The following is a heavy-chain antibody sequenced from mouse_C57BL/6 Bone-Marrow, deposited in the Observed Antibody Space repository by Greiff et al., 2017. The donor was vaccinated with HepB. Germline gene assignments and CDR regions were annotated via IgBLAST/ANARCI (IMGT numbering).Heavy chain of an antibody. CDR3: AREGYGYDVNFDY. V-gene: IGHV1-50*01. J-gene: IGHJ2*01. CDR1: GYTFTSYW. CDR2: IDPSDSYT. Sequence: QVQLQQPGAELVKPGASVKLSCKASGYTFTSYWMQWVNQRPGQGLEWIGEIDPSDSYTNYHQKFKGKATLTVDTSSSTAYMQLSSLTSEDSAVYYCAREGYGYDVNFDYWGQGTTLTVSS. D-gene: IGHD2-2*01.